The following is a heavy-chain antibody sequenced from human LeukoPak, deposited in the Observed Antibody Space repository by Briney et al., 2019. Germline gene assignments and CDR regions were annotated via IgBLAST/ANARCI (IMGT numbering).Heavy chain of an antibody. Sequence: SETLSLTCSVSGGSISSGPYYWGWIRQPAGKGLEWIGRIYPSGATNYNPSPKSRVTISIDTSANQFSLKLNSVTAADTAVYFCARWNNDVLTGYYDSFDYWGQGILVTVSS. CDR1: GGSISSGPYY. CDR3: ARWNNDVLTGYYDSFDY. V-gene: IGHV4-61*02. CDR2: IYPSGAT. J-gene: IGHJ4*02. D-gene: IGHD3-9*01.